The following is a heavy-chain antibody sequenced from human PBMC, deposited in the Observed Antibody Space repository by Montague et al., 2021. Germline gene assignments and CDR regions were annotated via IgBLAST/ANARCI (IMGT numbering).Heavy chain of an antibody. CDR2: IGGSGEDT. CDR3: ATRGTIVRGVISPQYFDY. CDR1: TSTFRTYV. V-gene: IGHV3-23*01. D-gene: IGHD3-10*01. J-gene: IGHJ4*02. Sequence: SLRLSCAVSTSTFRTYVMSWVRQAPGTGLEWLSSIGGSGEDTHYADSVKGRFTISRDISRKTLYLQMDSPTAEGTAVYFCATRGTIVRGVISPQYFDYWGQGTQVTVSS.